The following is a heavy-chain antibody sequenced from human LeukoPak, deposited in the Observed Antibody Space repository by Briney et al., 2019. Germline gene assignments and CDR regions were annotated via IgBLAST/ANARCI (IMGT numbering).Heavy chain of an antibody. V-gene: IGHV3-53*01. CDR1: GFTVSSNY. J-gene: IGHJ4*02. D-gene: IGHD3-22*01. Sequence: GGSLRLSCAASGFTVSSNYMSWVRQAPGKGLEWVSVIYSGGSTYYADSVKGRFTISRDSSKNTLYLQMNSLRAEDTAVYYCARDPLYYDMSGDYWGQGTLVTVSS. CDR3: ARDPLYYDMSGDY. CDR2: IYSGGST.